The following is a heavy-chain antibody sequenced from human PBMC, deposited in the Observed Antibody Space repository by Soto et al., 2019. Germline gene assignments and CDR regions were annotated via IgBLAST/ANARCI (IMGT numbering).Heavy chain of an antibody. CDR2: IYYSGST. D-gene: IGHD6-13*01. CDR3: AAEVIAADASNWFDP. Sequence: SETLSVTCTFSVGSISSGDYYWSWIRQPPGKGLEWIGYIYYSGSTYYNPSLKSRVTISVDTSKNQFSLKLSSVTAADTAVYYCAAEVIAADASNWFDPWGQGTMVTVSS. J-gene: IGHJ5*02. CDR1: VGSISSGDYY. V-gene: IGHV4-30-4*01.